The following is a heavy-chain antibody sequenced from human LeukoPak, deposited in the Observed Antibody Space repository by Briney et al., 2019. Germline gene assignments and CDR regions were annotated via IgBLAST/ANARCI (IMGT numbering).Heavy chain of an antibody. CDR3: ARSGEKVEYSNPVGEFDP. D-gene: IGHD6-6*01. Sequence: SETLSLTCTVSGGSISSYYWSWIRQPPGKGLEWIGYIYYSGSTNYNPSLKGRVTISVDTSKNQFSLKLSSVTAADTAVYYCARSGEKVEYSNPVGEFDPWGQGTLVTVSS. CDR1: GGSISSYY. J-gene: IGHJ5*02. V-gene: IGHV4-59*01. CDR2: IYYSGST.